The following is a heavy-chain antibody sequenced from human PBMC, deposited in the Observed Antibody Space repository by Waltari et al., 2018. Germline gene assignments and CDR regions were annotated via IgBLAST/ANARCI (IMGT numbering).Heavy chain of an antibody. V-gene: IGHV4-39*07. D-gene: IGHD6-13*01. J-gene: IGHJ3*02. CDR1: GDSIGSGYYY. CDR3: AREVGGSSWSTTPRGDAFDI. CDR2: IYFAVRT. Sequence: QLQLRESGPGLLKPSETLSLTCSVSGDSIGSGYYYWGWIRQAPGKGLEWIGSIYFAVRTYYNPSLKSRLTISVDTSKYPFSLRLSSVTAADTAVYYCAREVGGSSWSTTPRGDAFDIWGQGTMVTVSS.